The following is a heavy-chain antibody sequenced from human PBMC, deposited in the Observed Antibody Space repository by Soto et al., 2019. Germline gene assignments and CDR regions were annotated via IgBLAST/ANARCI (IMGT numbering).Heavy chain of an antibody. CDR3: AGGIAARPLGY. CDR2: MYHSGST. J-gene: IGHJ4*02. V-gene: IGHV4-30-2*01. D-gene: IGHD6-6*01. CDR1: GGSISSGGYS. Sequence: QLQLQESGSGLVKPSQTLSLTCAVSGGSISSGGYSGSWIRQPPGKGLEWIGYMYHSGSTYYTPSLKSRVTISVDRSKNQFSLKLSSVTAADTAVYYCAGGIAARPLGYWGQGTLVTVSS.